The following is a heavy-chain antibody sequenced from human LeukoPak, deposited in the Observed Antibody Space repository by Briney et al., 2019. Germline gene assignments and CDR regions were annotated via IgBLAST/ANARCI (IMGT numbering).Heavy chain of an antibody. CDR3: AREGAKRGYSGYDAMY. Sequence: GGSLRLSCAASGFTFSTYTLTWVRQAPGKGLEWVPSIDSSSSYIHYADSVKGRFTISRDNAKNSMYLEMNSLRAEDTAVYYCAREGAKRGYSGYDAMYWGQGTLVIVSS. V-gene: IGHV3-21*06. D-gene: IGHD5-12*01. CDR2: IDSSSSYI. J-gene: IGHJ4*02. CDR1: GFTFSTYT.